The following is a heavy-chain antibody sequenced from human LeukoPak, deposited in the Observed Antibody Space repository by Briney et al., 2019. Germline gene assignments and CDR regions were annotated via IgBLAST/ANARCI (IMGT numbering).Heavy chain of an antibody. V-gene: IGHV3-23*01. J-gene: IGHJ4*02. D-gene: IGHD2-15*01. CDR2: ISGSGGST. Sequence: GGSLRLSCAASGFTFSSYAMSWVRQAPGKGLEWVSAISGSGGSTYYADSVKGRFTISRDNSKNTLYLQMNSLRAEDTAVYYCAKDLVGYCSGGSCHRAGDYWGQGTLVTVSS. CDR3: AKDLVGYCSGGSCHRAGDY. CDR1: GFTFSSYA.